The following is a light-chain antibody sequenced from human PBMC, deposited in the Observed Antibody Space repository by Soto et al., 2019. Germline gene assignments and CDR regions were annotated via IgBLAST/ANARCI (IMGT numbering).Light chain of an antibody. V-gene: IGKV3-20*01. J-gene: IGKJ1*01. Sequence: ETVLTQSPGTLSLSPGDRATLSCRASQSISSSYLAWYQQKPGQAPRLLIYGASSRATGIPDRFSGSGSGTDFTLTISRLEPEDFAVYYCQHYHSSPWTVGQGTKVEMK. CDR3: QHYHSSPWT. CDR1: QSISSSY. CDR2: GAS.